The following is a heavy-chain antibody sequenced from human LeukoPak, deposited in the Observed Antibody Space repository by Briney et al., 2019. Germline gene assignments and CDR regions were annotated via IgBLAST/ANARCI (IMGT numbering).Heavy chain of an antibody. CDR3: ARDGLDYYDSSGYYYVFDY. V-gene: IGHV3-11*01. Sequence: PGGSLRLSCAASGFTFSDYYMSWIRQAPGKGLEWVSYISSSGSTIYYADSVKGRFIISRDNAKNSLYLQMNSLRAEDTAVYYRARDGLDYYDSSGYYYVFDYWGQGTLVTVSS. CDR2: ISSSGSTI. D-gene: IGHD3-22*01. CDR1: GFTFSDYY. J-gene: IGHJ4*02.